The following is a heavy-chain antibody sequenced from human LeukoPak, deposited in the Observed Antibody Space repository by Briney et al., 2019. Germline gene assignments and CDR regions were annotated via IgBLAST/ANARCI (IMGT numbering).Heavy chain of an antibody. CDR2: ISYDGSNK. J-gene: IGHJ3*02. D-gene: IGHD3-22*01. CDR3: AKDTGGRYESSGYYSDAFDI. V-gene: IGHV3-30*18. Sequence: GGSLRLSCAASGFTFSNYGMHWVRQAPGKGLEWVAVISYDGSNKYYADSVKGRFTISRDNSANTLYLQMNSLRFEDTAVYYCAKDTGGRYESSGYYSDAFDIWGQGTMVTVSS. CDR1: GFTFSNYG.